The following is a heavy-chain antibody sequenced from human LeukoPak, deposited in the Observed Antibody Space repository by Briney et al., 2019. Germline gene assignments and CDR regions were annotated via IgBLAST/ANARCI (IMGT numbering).Heavy chain of an antibody. CDR2: ISAYNGNT. J-gene: IGHJ4*02. D-gene: IGHD2-2*01. V-gene: IGHV1-18*01. Sequence: AAVNVTCKASGYTITSYGISGVLQAPAQGVEGMGWISAYNGNTNYAQKLQGRVTMTIDTSTSTSYLELRSLRSDDTAVYYCARGGPYCSSTSRYEPSFDCWGQRTLVTVSS. CDR1: GYTITSYG. CDR3: ARGGPYCSSTSRYEPSFDC.